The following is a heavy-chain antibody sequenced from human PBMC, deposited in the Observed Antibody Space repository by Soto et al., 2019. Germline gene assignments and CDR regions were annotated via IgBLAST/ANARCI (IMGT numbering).Heavy chain of an antibody. J-gene: IGHJ6*03. CDR2: ISSSSSTI. Sequence: EVQLVESGGGWVQPGGSLRLSCAASGFNFSSYSMNWVRQAPGKGLEWVSYISSSSSTIYDADSVKGRFTISRDNAKNTLYLQMNSLRAEDTAVYYCASAPDCSGGSCYYYYYMDVWGKGTTVTVSS. CDR3: ASAPDCSGGSCYYYYYMDV. CDR1: GFNFSSYS. D-gene: IGHD2-15*01. V-gene: IGHV3-48*01.